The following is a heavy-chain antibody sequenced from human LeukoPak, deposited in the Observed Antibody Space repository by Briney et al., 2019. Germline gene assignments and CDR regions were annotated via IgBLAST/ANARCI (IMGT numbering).Heavy chain of an antibody. CDR3: ANSAGGRAIIRGVHDY. CDR1: GLTFSSYG. V-gene: IGHV3-30*18. D-gene: IGHD3-10*01. Sequence: PERSLRLSCAASGLTFSSYGMHWVRQAPGKGLEWVAVISYDGSDKYYADSVKGRFTISRDNSKNTLYLQMSSLRTEDTAVYYCANSAGGRAIIRGVHDYWGQGTLVTVSS. J-gene: IGHJ4*02. CDR2: ISYDGSDK.